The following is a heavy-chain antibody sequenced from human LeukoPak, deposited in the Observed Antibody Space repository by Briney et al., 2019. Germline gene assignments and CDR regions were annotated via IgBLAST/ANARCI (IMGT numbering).Heavy chain of an antibody. J-gene: IGHJ5*02. CDR3: ARRGDIVVVKNWFDP. Sequence: SETLSLTCAVYGGSFSGYYWSWIRQPPGKGLEWIGEINHSGSTNYNPSLKSRVTISVDTSKNQFSLKLSSVTAADTAVYYCARRGDIVVVKNWFDPWGQGTLVTVSS. CDR2: INHSGST. CDR1: GGSFSGYY. V-gene: IGHV4-34*01. D-gene: IGHD2-15*01.